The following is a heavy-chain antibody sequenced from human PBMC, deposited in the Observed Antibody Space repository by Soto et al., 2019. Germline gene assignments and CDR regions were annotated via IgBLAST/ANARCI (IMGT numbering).Heavy chain of an antibody. Sequence: SETLSLTCTVSGGSISSGGYYWGWISQHPGKGLEWIGYIYYSGSTYYNPSLKSLVTISVDTSKNQFSLKLSSVTAADTAVYYCARSLADTAMVDFDYWGQGTQVTVSS. D-gene: IGHD5-18*01. CDR2: IYYSGST. J-gene: IGHJ4*02. CDR1: GGSISSGGYY. CDR3: ARSLADTAMVDFDY. V-gene: IGHV4-31*01.